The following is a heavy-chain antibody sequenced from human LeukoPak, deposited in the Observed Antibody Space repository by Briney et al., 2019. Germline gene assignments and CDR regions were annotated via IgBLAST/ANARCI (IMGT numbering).Heavy chain of an antibody. D-gene: IGHD6-19*01. CDR2: INPNSGGT. V-gene: IGHV1-2*02. CDR1: GYTFTGYY. CDR3: ARDSSGWYSRVTGWFDP. Sequence: ASVKVSCKASGYTFTGYYMHWVRQAPGQGLEWMGWINPNSGGTNYAQKFQGRVTMTRDTSISTAYMELSRLRSDDTAVYYCARDSSGWYSRVTGWFDPWGQGTLVTVSS. J-gene: IGHJ5*02.